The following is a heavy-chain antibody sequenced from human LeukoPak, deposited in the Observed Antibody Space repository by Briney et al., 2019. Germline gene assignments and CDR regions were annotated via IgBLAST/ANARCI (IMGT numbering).Heavy chain of an antibody. D-gene: IGHD6-19*01. J-gene: IGHJ4*02. V-gene: IGHV1-3*01. Sequence: VASVKVSCKASGYTFTGYAMHWVRQAPGQRLEWMGWINAGNGNTKYSQKFQSRVTITRDTSASTAYMELSSLRSEDTAVYYCARALGSGWARPFDYWGQGTLVTVSS. CDR3: ARALGSGWARPFDY. CDR2: INAGNGNT. CDR1: GYTFTGYA.